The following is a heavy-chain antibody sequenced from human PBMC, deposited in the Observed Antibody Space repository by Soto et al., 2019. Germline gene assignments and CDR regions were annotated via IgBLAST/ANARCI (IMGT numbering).Heavy chain of an antibody. V-gene: IGHV1-69*05. J-gene: IGHJ6*02. CDR1: GGTFSSYA. Sequence: QVQLVQSGAEVKKPGSSVKVSCKASGGTFSSYAISWVRQAPGQGLEWMGGIIPIFGTANYAQKFQGRVTXTXXXSXRTADMELSSLRSEDTAVYYCARHPGGRGYYYGMDVWGQGTTVTVSS. D-gene: IGHD2-15*01. CDR3: ARHPGGRGYYYGMDV. CDR2: IIPIFGTA.